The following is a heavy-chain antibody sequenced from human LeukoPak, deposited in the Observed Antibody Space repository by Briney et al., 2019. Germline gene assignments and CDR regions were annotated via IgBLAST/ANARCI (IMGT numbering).Heavy chain of an antibody. Sequence: GESLKISCKGSGYSFTSYWIGWVRQIPGKGLEWMGIIYPGDSDTRYSPSFQGQVTISADKSISTAYLQWSSLKASDTAMYYCARYAWLTNYYDSSGPIDYWGQGTLVTVSS. D-gene: IGHD3-22*01. CDR3: ARYAWLTNYYDSSGPIDY. CDR2: IYPGDSDT. CDR1: GYSFTSYW. V-gene: IGHV5-51*01. J-gene: IGHJ4*02.